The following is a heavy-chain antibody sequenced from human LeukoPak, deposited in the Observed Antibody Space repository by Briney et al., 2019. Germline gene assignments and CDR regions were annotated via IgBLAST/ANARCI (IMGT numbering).Heavy chain of an antibody. J-gene: IGHJ4*02. D-gene: IGHD3/OR15-3a*01. V-gene: IGHV3-11*01. CDR3: GTHAGRTGSGD. Sequence: GGSLRISCATSGFMFSGYYMSWIRQAPGKGLEWVSYISASGNDISYADSVKGRFTISRDNTKGSLYLQMNSLRAADTAVYYCGTHAGRTGSGDWGQGALVTVSS. CDR1: GFMFSGYY. CDR2: ISASGNDI.